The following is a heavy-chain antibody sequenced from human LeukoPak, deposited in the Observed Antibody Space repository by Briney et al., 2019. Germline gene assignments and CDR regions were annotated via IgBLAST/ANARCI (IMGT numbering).Heavy chain of an antibody. Sequence: GGSLRLSCAASGFTFSSGWMTWVRQAPGKGLEWVANIHQDGSDKYYVDSVKGRFTISRDNARNSLYLQMNSLRAEDTAVYYCARGRPASLEWLLYRGGDYYYYMDVWGKGTTVTVSS. CDR1: GFTFSSGW. CDR2: IHQDGSDK. J-gene: IGHJ6*03. V-gene: IGHV3-7*01. D-gene: IGHD3-3*01. CDR3: ARGRPASLEWLLYRGGDYYYYMDV.